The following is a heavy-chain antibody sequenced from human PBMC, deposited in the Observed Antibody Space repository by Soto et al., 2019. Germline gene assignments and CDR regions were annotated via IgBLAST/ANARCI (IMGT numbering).Heavy chain of an antibody. CDR3: ARGEAIAIYGMDV. J-gene: IGHJ6*02. CDR2: INAGNGNT. CDR1: GYTFTSYA. Sequence: ASVKVSCKASGYTFTSYAMHWVRQAPGQRLEWMGWINAGNGNTKYSQKFQGRVTITRDSSTSTVYMELSSLRSDDTAMYYCARGEAIAIYGMDVWGQGTTVTVSS. V-gene: IGHV1-3*01.